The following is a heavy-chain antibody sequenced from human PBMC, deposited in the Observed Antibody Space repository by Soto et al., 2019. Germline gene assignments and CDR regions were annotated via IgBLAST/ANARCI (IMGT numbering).Heavy chain of an antibody. CDR2: MNPNSGNT. CDR3: ARGRAAAGIHRIFDY. J-gene: IGHJ4*02. D-gene: IGHD6-13*01. CDR1: GYTFTSYG. Sequence: ASVKVSCKASGYTFTSYGISWVRQAPGQGLEWMGGMNPNSGNTGYAQKFQGRVTMTRNTSISTAYMELSSLRSEDTAVYYCARGRAAAGIHRIFDYWGQGSLVIVSS. V-gene: IGHV1-8*02.